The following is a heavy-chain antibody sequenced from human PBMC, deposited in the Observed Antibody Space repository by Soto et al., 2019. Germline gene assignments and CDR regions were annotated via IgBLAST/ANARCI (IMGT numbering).Heavy chain of an antibody. V-gene: IGHV3-33*03. CDR3: AKDKDDVGVQSWSPGF. CDR2: IWSDASRQ. Sequence: QVQLVQSGGGVVQPGMSLRLSCEGSGFTFRNYGMHWVRQAPDKGLEWVAAIWSDASRQLYADSVVGRFTVSRDQSKHTLYLKMNNLRVEDTGIYYCAKDKDDVGVQSWSPGFWGQGTLVIVSS. D-gene: IGHD3-16*01. J-gene: IGHJ4*02. CDR1: GFTFRNYG.